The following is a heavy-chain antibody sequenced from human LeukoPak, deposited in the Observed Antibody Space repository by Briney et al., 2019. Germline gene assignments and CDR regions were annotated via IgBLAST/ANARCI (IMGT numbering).Heavy chain of an antibody. CDR2: IYYSGST. V-gene: IGHV4-31*03. J-gene: IGHJ3*02. CDR1: GGSISSGGSY. Sequence: PSETLSLTCTVSGGSISSGGSYWSWIRQHPGKGLEWIGYIYYSGSTNYNPSLKSRVTISVDTSKNQFSLKLSSVTAADTAVYYCARGLYDSSGYYYRSRAFDIWGQGTMVTVSS. CDR3: ARGLYDSSGYYYRSRAFDI. D-gene: IGHD3-22*01.